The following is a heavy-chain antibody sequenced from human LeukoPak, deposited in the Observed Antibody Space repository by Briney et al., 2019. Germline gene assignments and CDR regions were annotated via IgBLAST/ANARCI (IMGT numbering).Heavy chain of an antibody. CDR2: ISPSGGSA. CDR1: GYTFTSNY. D-gene: IGHD1-26*01. J-gene: IGHJ6*03. V-gene: IGHV1-46*01. Sequence: ASVKVSCKAFGYTFTSNYMHWVRQAPGQGPEWMGVISPSGGSATYAQKFQGRVTLTRDMSTSTDYLELSSLRSEDTAVYYCARVTYSGSYFSYYYYYYMDVWGKGTTVTISS. CDR3: ARVTYSGSYFSYYYYYYMDV.